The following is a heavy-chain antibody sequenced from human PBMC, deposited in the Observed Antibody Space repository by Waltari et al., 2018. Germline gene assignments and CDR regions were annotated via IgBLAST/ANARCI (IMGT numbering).Heavy chain of an antibody. D-gene: IGHD2-2*01. Sequence: QVQLQQWGAGLLKPSETLSLTCAVYGGSFSGSYWRCLRQPPGKGLEWIGEINHSGSTNYNPDLKSRVTIAGETAKNQFSLKRSSVTAADTGVYYCARGPDIVVVPAAMLGASYGMDVWGQGTTVTVSS. CDR3: ARGPDIVVVPAAMLGASYGMDV. V-gene: IGHV4-34*01. J-gene: IGHJ6*02. CDR2: INHSGST. CDR1: GGSFSGSY.